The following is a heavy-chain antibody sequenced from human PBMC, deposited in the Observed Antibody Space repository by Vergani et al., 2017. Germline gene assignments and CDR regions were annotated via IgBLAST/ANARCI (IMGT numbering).Heavy chain of an antibody. CDR2: ISSSSSYT. D-gene: IGHD1-26*01. CDR1: GFTFSSYE. J-gene: IGHJ4*02. CDR3: ARGGLPPLDY. Sequence: EVQLVESGGGLVQPGGSLRLSCAASGFTFSSYEMNWVRQAPGKGLEWVSYISSSSSYTNYADSVKGRFTISRDNAKNSLYLQMNSLRAEDTAVYYCARGGLPPLDYWGQGTLVTVSS. V-gene: IGHV3-48*03.